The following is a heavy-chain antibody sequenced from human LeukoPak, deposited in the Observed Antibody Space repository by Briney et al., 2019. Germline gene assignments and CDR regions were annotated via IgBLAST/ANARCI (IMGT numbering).Heavy chain of an antibody. J-gene: IGHJ4*02. Sequence: GGSLRLSCAASGFTFGSPWMHWVRQAPGKGLVWVSRINSDGSATAYADSVKGRFTISRNNAENTLYLQMNSLRAEDTAVYYCARGTAGYHSSYFDYWGQGTLVTVSP. CDR2: INSDGSAT. CDR3: ARGTAGYHSSYFDY. V-gene: IGHV3-74*01. CDR1: GFTFGSPW. D-gene: IGHD3-16*02.